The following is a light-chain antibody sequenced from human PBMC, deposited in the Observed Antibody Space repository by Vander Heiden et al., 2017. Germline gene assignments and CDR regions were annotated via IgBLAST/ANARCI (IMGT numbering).Light chain of an antibody. CDR3: AAWDGRVWV. CDR1: SSIIGSNS. V-gene: IGLV1-47*01. Sequence: QSVLTPPPSASGTPGQTVTISWSGSSSIIGSNSVYWYQQFPGTAPKLLIYLNSQRPSGVPDRFSGSESGTSASLAISGLRAEDEADYYCAAWDGRVWVLGGGTRLTAL. CDR2: LNS. J-gene: IGLJ3*02.